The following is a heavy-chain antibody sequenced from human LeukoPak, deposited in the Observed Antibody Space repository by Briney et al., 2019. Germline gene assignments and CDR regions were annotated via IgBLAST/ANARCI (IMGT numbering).Heavy chain of an antibody. CDR1: GFTFSSYW. CDR2: IKEDGSEI. D-gene: IGHD3-10*01. V-gene: IGHV3-7*01. CDR3: VTGQTGRHPYFFDY. J-gene: IGHJ4*02. Sequence: PGGSLRLSSAASGFTFSSYWMTWVRQVLGKGLEWVANIKEDGSEIYYVDAVKGRFSISRDNAKTSLYLQMNDLSVADTAVYYCVTGQTGRHPYFFDYWGQGTLVTVSS.